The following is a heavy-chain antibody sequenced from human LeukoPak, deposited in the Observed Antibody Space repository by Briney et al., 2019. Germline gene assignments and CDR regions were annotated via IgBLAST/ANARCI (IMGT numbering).Heavy chain of an antibody. Sequence: GRSLRLSCAASGFTFDDYAMHWVRQAPGKGLEWVSGISWNSGSIGYADSVKGRFTISRDNAKNSLYLQMNSLRAEDTALYYCAKDGGYSGYVVFDYWGQGTLVTVSS. CDR2: ISWNSGSI. J-gene: IGHJ4*02. D-gene: IGHD5-12*01. CDR1: GFTFDDYA. CDR3: AKDGGYSGYVVFDY. V-gene: IGHV3-9*01.